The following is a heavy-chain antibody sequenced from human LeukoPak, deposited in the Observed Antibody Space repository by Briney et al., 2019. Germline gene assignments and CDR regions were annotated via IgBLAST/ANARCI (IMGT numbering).Heavy chain of an antibody. CDR3: ARDRSKQWLSWYFDL. CDR2: IYTSGST. CDR1: GGSISSGSYY. J-gene: IGHJ2*01. V-gene: IGHV4-61*02. Sequence: SETLSLTCTVSGGSISSGSYYWSWIRQPAGKGLEWIGRIYTSGSTNYNPSLKSRVTISVDTSKNQFSLKLSSVTAADTAVYYCARDRSKQWLSWYFDLWGRGTLVTVSS. D-gene: IGHD6-19*01.